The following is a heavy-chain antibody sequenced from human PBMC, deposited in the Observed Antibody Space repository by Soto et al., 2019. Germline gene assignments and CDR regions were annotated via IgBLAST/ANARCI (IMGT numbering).Heavy chain of an antibody. CDR3: ARIARYYYDSSGYYYFDY. D-gene: IGHD3-22*01. Sequence: GESLKISCKGSGYSFTSYWIGWVRQMPGKGLEWMGIIYPGDSDTRYSPSFQGQVTISAAKSISTADLQWSSLKASDTAMYYCARIARYYYDSSGYYYFDYWGQGTLVTVSS. CDR2: IYPGDSDT. V-gene: IGHV5-51*01. J-gene: IGHJ4*02. CDR1: GYSFTSYW.